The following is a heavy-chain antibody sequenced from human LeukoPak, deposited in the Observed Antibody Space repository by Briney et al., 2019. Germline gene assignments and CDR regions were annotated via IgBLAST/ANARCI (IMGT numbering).Heavy chain of an antibody. CDR1: GGSISSSSSY. Sequence: SETLSLTCTVSGGSISSSSSYWGWIRQPPGKGLEWIGEIYHSGSTNYNPFLKSRVTISVDKSKNQFSLKLTSVTAADTAVYYCARVLRGGLEYFDYWGQGALVTVSS. V-gene: IGHV4-39*07. CDR2: IYHSGST. J-gene: IGHJ4*02. CDR3: ARVLRGGLEYFDY.